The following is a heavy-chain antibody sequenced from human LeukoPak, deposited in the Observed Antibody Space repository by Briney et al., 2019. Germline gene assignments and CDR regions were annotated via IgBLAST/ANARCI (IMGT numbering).Heavy chain of an antibody. Sequence: GGSLRLSCAASGFTFSSCAMHWVRQAPGKGLEWVTLIWYDGSNKYYADSVRGRFTISRDNSKNTLYLQMNSLRAEDTAVYYCATSGGSPLRHFDYWGQGTLVTVSS. CDR1: GFTFSSCA. D-gene: IGHD2-15*01. CDR3: ATSGGSPLRHFDY. V-gene: IGHV3-33*01. CDR2: IWYDGSNK. J-gene: IGHJ4*02.